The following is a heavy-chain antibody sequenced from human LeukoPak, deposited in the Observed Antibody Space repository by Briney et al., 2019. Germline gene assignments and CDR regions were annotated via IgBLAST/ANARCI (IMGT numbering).Heavy chain of an antibody. D-gene: IGHD5-24*01. V-gene: IGHV4-59*01. Sequence: SETLSLTCTVSGRSISSYYWSWIRQPPGKGLEWIAYIYYSGSTNYNPSLKSRVTMSVDTSKNQFSLKLSSVTDADTAVYYCARTRDGYNPFDYWGQGTLVTVSS. J-gene: IGHJ4*02. CDR3: ARTRDGYNPFDY. CDR2: IYYSGST. CDR1: GRSISSYY.